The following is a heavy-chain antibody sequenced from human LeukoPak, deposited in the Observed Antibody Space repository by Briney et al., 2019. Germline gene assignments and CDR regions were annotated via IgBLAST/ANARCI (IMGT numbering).Heavy chain of an antibody. CDR1: GYAFTTYW. D-gene: IGHD6-13*01. Sequence: EESLKISCKGSGYAFTTYWIAWVRQMPGKGLEWMGIIYPGDSDTRYSPSFQGQVTISADKSISTAYLQWSSLKASDTAMYYCARVGSSSWPDAFDIWGQGTMVTVSS. CDR3: ARVGSSSWPDAFDI. V-gene: IGHV5-51*01. CDR2: IYPGDSDT. J-gene: IGHJ3*02.